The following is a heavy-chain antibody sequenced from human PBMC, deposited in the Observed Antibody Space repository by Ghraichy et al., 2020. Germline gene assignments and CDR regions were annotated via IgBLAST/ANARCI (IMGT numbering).Heavy chain of an antibody. J-gene: IGHJ5*02. CDR3: ATGGTTVTTWDT. Sequence: GGSLRLSCAASGFTFSSYGMHWVRQAPGKGLEWVAVISYDGSNKYYADSVKGRFTISRDNSKNTLYLQMNSLRAEDTAVYYCATGGTTVTTWDTWGQGTLVTVSS. V-gene: IGHV3-30*03. D-gene: IGHD4-17*01. CDR2: ISYDGSNK. CDR1: GFTFSSYG.